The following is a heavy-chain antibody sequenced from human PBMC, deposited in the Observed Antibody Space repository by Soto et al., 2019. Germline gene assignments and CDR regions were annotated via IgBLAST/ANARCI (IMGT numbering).Heavy chain of an antibody. Sequence: QVQLVQSGAEVKKPGSSVTVSCKVPGGTFSKYAISWVRQAPGQGLEWVGGIAPVVDMADSAQRFQGRVTITADKSTSTVYMEMRNLRSEDTAVYYCARALVVIPASALYSFDYWGQGTLVTVSS. CDR3: ARALVVIPASALYSFDY. D-gene: IGHD2-21*01. CDR2: IAPVVDMA. V-gene: IGHV1-69*17. CDR1: GGTFSKYA. J-gene: IGHJ4*02.